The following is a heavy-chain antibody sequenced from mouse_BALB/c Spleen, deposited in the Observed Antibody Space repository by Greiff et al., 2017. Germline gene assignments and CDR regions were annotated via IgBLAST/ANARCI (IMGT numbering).Heavy chain of an antibody. CDR1: GFTFSSYG. D-gene: IGHD2-4*01. Sequence: EVQRVESGGDLVKPGGSLKLSCAASGFTFSSYGMSWVRQTPDKRLEWVATISSGGSYTYYPDSVKGRFTISRDNAKNTLYLQMSSLKSEDTAMYYCASRSTMIPFAYWGQGTLVTVSA. CDR3: ASRSTMIPFAY. CDR2: ISSGGSYT. J-gene: IGHJ3*01. V-gene: IGHV5-6*01.